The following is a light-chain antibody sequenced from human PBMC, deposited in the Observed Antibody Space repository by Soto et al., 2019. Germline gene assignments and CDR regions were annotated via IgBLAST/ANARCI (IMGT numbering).Light chain of an antibody. J-gene: IGLJ3*02. CDR1: TRAVTSVYC. V-gene: IGLV7-43*01. Sequence: QAVVTQEPSLTVSPGGTVTLTCASSTRAVTSVYCTNWLQQKPGQAPRALSDSTTNKYSWTPARFSGSLLGDQAALTLSGVQPGDEAEYYCLLNYGDPHFWVFGGGTKLTV. CDR3: LLNYGDPHFWV. CDR2: STT.